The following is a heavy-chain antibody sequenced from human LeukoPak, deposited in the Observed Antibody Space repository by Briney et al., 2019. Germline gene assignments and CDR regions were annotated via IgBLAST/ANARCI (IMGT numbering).Heavy chain of an antibody. Sequence: GRSLRLSCAASGFTFSSYAMHWVRQAPGKGLEWVAVISYDGSNKYYADSVKGRFTISRDNSKNTLYLQMNSLRAEDTAVYYCARDGTIFGVDAEYYFDYWGQGTLVTVSS. CDR2: ISYDGSNK. V-gene: IGHV3-30-3*01. J-gene: IGHJ4*02. CDR1: GFTFSSYA. CDR3: ARDGTIFGVDAEYYFDY. D-gene: IGHD3-3*01.